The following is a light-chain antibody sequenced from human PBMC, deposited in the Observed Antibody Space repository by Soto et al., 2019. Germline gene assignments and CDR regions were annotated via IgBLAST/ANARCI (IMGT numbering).Light chain of an antibody. CDR2: SAS. CDR3: QQGRTSPFS. CDR1: QYISTW. Sequence: DIQMTQSPSTLSASVGDRVTLTCRASQYISTWLAWYQQRLGEAPRLLIFSASTLKNGIPARFSGSGSGTDFTLTISGLQPEDFATYYCQQGRTSPFSFGPGTKV. V-gene: IGKV1-12*01. J-gene: IGKJ3*01.